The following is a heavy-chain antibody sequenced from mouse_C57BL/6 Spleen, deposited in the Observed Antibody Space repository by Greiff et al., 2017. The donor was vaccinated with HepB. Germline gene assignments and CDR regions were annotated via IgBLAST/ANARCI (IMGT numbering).Heavy chain of an antibody. Sequence: QVQLKQSGAELVRPGTSVKVSCKASGYAFTNYLIEWVKQRPGQGLEWIGVINPGSGGTNYNEKFKGKATLTADKSSSTAYMQLSILTSEDSAVYYCASRWLLRTYWGQGTLVTVSA. CDR2: INPGSGGT. CDR3: ASRWLLRTY. CDR1: GYAFTNYL. D-gene: IGHD2-3*01. V-gene: IGHV1-54*01. J-gene: IGHJ3*01.